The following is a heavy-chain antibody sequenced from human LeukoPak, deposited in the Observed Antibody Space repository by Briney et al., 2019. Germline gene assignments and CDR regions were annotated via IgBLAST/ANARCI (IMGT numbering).Heavy chain of an antibody. V-gene: IGHV3-53*01. CDR3: ASILYG. D-gene: IGHD2/OR15-2a*01. J-gene: IGHJ4*02. CDR1: EFTFSTYS. CDR2: FSSGGRT. Sequence: GGSLRLSCAASEFTFSTYSMNWVRQAPGKGLEWVATFSSGGRTSYADSVKGRFTISRDTSQNTVYLQMNSLRDEDTALYYCASILYGWGQGTLVTVSS.